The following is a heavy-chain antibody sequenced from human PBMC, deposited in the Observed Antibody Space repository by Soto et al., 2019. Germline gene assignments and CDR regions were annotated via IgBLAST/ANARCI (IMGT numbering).Heavy chain of an antibody. Sequence: GETVRFSCAASGFIFRAYAMNGVRQVPGKGPDWRAVLSTDGSTPYYADLVRRRYTISRDNSQNTLFLQRNSLRPEHTALYICAKTYDLWCPYLSCGDQFDPWGQGTLVTVSS. J-gene: IGHJ5*02. D-gene: IGHD3-3*01. CDR3: AKTYDLWCPYLSCGDQFDP. CDR1: GFIFRAYA. CDR2: LSTDGSTP. V-gene: IGHV3-30*16.